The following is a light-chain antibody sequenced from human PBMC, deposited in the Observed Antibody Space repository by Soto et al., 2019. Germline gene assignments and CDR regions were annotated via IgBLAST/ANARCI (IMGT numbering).Light chain of an antibody. CDR1: QSVSHF. CDR2: DTS. CDR3: QQRTDWPT. Sequence: EIVLTQSPATLSLSPGESATLSCRASQSVSHFLAWYQQKPDQAPRLLIYDTSSRATGIPGRFSGSGSGTDFTLTIDILEPADAAVYYCQQRTDWPTFGGGTKVEI. V-gene: IGKV3-11*01. J-gene: IGKJ4*01.